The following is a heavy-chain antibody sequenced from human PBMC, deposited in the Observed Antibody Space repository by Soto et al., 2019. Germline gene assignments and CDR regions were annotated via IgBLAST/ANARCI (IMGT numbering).Heavy chain of an antibody. J-gene: IGHJ3*02. CDR3: AKGSGSYDYVWGIYGPDVFDM. CDR2: ISGSGVST. Sequence: LRLSCAASGFTFSSYAMSWVRQAPGKGLEWVSAISGSGVSTYYADSVKGRFTISRDNSKNTLYLQMNSLRAEDTAVYYCAKGSGSYDYVWGIYGPDVFDMWGQGTRVTAS. CDR1: GFTFSSYA. V-gene: IGHV3-23*01. D-gene: IGHD3-16*01.